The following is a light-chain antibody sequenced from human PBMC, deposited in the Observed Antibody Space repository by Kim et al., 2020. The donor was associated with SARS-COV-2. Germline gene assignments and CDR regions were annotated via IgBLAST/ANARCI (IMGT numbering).Light chain of an antibody. J-gene: IGKJ1*01. CDR2: GAS. CDR1: QSVTSNF. Sequence: VLTQSPGTLSLSLGERVTLSCRASQSVTSNFLAWYQQKPVQVPRLLIYGASNRATGIPDRFSGSGSGTDFTLTISSLQSEDFAVYYCQQYSSSPWTFGQGTKVDIK. CDR3: QQYSSSPWT. V-gene: IGKV3-20*01.